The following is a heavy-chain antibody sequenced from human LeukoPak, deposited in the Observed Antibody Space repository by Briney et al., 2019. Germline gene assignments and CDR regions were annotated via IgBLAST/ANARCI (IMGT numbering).Heavy chain of an antibody. J-gene: IGHJ4*02. V-gene: IGHV3-21*05. CDR2: ISSSSYI. CDR3: ARGEWSSSPFDY. D-gene: IGHD6-6*01. CDR1: GFSFSSYS. Sequence: GGSLRLSCTASGFSFSSYSMNWVRQAPGKGLEWVSYISSSSYIYYADSMKGRFTISRDNAKNSLYLQMNSLKAEDTAVYYCARGEWSSSPFDYWGQGTLVTVSS.